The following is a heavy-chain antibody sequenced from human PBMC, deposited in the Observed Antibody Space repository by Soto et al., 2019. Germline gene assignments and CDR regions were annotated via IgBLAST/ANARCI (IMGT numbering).Heavy chain of an antibody. CDR3: ARMAVAEGWFDP. Sequence: QVQLQQWGAGLLKPSETLSLTCAVYGGSFSGYYWSWIRQPPGKGLEWIGEINHSGRTNYNPSLKSRVTILIVTSKNQVSLKLTSVTAADTAVYYCARMAVAEGWFDPWGHGTLVTVSS. CDR2: INHSGRT. CDR1: GGSFSGYY. D-gene: IGHD6-19*01. V-gene: IGHV4-34*01. J-gene: IGHJ5*02.